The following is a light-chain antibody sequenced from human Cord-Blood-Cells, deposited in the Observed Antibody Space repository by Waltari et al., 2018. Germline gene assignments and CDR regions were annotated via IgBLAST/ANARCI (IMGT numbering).Light chain of an antibody. CDR2: EGS. CDR3: CSYAGSSTWV. J-gene: IGLJ3*02. V-gene: IGLV2-23*01. Sequence: QSALTQPAPVSGSPGQSITSSCTGPSSDVGSYNLFPWYQQHPGKAPKLMIYEGSKRPSGVSNRFSGSKSGNTASLTISGLQAEDEADYYCCSYAGSSTWVFGGGTKLTVL. CDR1: SSDVGSYNL.